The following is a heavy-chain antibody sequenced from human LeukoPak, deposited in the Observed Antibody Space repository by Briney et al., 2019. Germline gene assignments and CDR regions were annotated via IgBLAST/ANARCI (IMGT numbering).Heavy chain of an antibody. V-gene: IGHV3-48*03. D-gene: IGHD1-26*01. CDR2: ISSSGRTM. CDR3: ARDLWYSGSRAPPRAFDI. Sequence: PGGSLRLSCEASGFIFSSYEMNWVRQAPGKGVEWLSFISSSGRTMYYADSMKGRFTVSRDNAKYSVYLQMNSLRAEDTAVYYCARDLWYSGSRAPPRAFDIWGQGTMVTVSS. CDR1: GFIFSSYE. J-gene: IGHJ3*02.